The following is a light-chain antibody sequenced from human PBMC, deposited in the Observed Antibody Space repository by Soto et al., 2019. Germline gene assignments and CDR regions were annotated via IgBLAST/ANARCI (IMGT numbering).Light chain of an antibody. V-gene: IGKV4-1*01. J-gene: IGKJ2*01. CDR3: QQYYTTPGT. CDR1: QSVLYSSNNKNY. Sequence: DIVMTQSPDSLAVSLGEGATINCKSRQSVLYSSNNKNYLAWYQQKPGQLPKLLIYWASTRESGVPDRFSGSGSGTDFSLTISSLQAEDVAVYYCQQYYTTPGTFGQGTKLEIK. CDR2: WAS.